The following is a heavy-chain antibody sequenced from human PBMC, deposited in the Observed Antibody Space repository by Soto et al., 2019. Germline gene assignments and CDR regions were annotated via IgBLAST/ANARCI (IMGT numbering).Heavy chain of an antibody. CDR2: IYWDADK. Sequence: QITLNESGPTQVKPRQTLTLTCTFSGFSLTTGGVGVGWIRQSPGKAPEWLALIYWDADKRYSPSLKSRLTITKDTSKNQVVLTMADLDPADTATYYCAHRVLRTVFGLVTTTAIYFDFWGQGTPVAVSS. CDR1: GFSLTTGGVG. D-gene: IGHD3-3*01. J-gene: IGHJ4*02. CDR3: AHRVLRTVFGLVTTTAIYFDF. V-gene: IGHV2-5*02.